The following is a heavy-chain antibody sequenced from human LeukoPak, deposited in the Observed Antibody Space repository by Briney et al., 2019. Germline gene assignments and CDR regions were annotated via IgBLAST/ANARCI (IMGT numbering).Heavy chain of an antibody. J-gene: IGHJ4*02. CDR3: ARVREGNHLHQFYLDS. D-gene: IGHD1-14*01. V-gene: IGHV4-59*13. Sequence: SETLSLTCSVSDASIKTYYWTWIRQPPGKGLEYIGSIYSRGSPKYNPPLKSRVTLSVDTSKNQFSLSLRSVTAADTAVYYCARVREGNHLHQFYLDSWGQGIRVTVSS. CDR1: DASIKTYY. CDR2: IYSRGSP.